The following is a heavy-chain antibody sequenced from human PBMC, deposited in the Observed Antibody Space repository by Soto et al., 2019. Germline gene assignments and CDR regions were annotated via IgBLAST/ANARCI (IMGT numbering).Heavy chain of an antibody. CDR2: IWYDGSNK. V-gene: IGHV3-33*01. J-gene: IGHJ4*02. D-gene: IGHD3-22*01. Sequence: QVQLVESGGGVVQPGRSLRLSCAASGFTFSYFGMHWVRQAPGKGLEWVAIIWYDGSNKYYADSVKGRFTISRDNSQNTLYLQMNSLRAEDTAVYYCARGNYDNSGGLDNWGQGTLVTVSS. CDR1: GFTFSYFG. CDR3: ARGNYDNSGGLDN.